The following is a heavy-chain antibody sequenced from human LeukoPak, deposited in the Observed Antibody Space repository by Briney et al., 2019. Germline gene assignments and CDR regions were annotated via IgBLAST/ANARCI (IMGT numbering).Heavy chain of an antibody. CDR1: GFPLSSHA. D-gene: IGHD2-8*02. V-gene: IGHV3-23*01. CDR2: TVGGRPDT. CDR3: TKAPVRSCTGTFCYPFDY. J-gene: IGHJ4*02. Sequence: SGGSLRLSCAASGFPLSSHAMSWVRQAPGKGLEWVSATVGGRPDTYHADSVRGRFTVSRDNSMNTLYLQMNSLRVEDTAVYYCTKAPVRSCTGTFCYPFDYWGQGILVTVSS.